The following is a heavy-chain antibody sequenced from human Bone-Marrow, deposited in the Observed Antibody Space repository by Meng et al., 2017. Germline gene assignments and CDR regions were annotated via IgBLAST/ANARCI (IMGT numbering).Heavy chain of an antibody. J-gene: IGHJ4*02. D-gene: IGHD5-12*01. CDR3: ARGRGYDEY. V-gene: IGHV1-8*03. CDR2: MNPNSGNT. Sequence: ASVKVSCKASGGTFSSYAISWVRQATGQGLEWMGWMNPNSGNTGYAQKFQGRVTITRNTSISTAYMELSSLRSEDTAVYYCARGRGYDEYWGQGTLVTVSS. CDR1: GGTFSSYA.